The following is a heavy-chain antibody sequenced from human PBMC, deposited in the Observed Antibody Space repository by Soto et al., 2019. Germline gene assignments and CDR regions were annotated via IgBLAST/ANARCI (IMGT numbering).Heavy chain of an antibody. D-gene: IGHD1-1*01. CDR1: GFTFSSYG. Sequence: SGGSLRLSCAASGFTFSSYGMHWVRQAPGKGLEWVAVRWYDGSNKYYADSVKGRFTISRDNSKNTLYLQMNSLRAEDTAVYYCARDWYGTGTNWFDPWGQGTLVTVSS. J-gene: IGHJ5*02. V-gene: IGHV3-33*01. CDR2: RWYDGSNK. CDR3: ARDWYGTGTNWFDP.